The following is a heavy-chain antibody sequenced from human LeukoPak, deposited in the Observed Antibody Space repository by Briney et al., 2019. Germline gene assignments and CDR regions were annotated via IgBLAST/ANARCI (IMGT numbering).Heavy chain of an antibody. CDR1: GGSISSYY. V-gene: IGHV4-59*01. Sequence: SETLSLTCTVSGGSISSYYWSWIRQPPGKGLEWIGYIYYSGSTNYNPSLKSRVTISVDTSKNQFSLKLSSVTAADTAVYYCARTVEMATVYFDYWGQGTLVTVSS. D-gene: IGHD5-24*01. CDR3: ARTVEMATVYFDY. J-gene: IGHJ4*02. CDR2: IYYSGST.